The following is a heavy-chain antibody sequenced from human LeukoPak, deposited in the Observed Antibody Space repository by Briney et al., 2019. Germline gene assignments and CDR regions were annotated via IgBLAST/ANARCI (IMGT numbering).Heavy chain of an antibody. CDR1: GYTFTGYY. V-gene: IGHV1-2*02. D-gene: IGHD6-13*01. CDR2: INPNSGGT. J-gene: IGHJ4*02. CDR3: AREDIAAAVNFDY. Sequence: GASVKVSCKASGYTFTGYYMHWVRQAPGQGLGWMGWINPNSGGTNYAQKFQGRVTMTRDTSISTAYMELSRLRSDDTAVYYCAREDIAAAVNFDYWGQGTLVTVSS.